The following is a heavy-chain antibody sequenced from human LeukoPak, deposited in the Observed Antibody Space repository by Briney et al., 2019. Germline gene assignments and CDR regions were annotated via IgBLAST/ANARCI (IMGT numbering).Heavy chain of an antibody. Sequence: SETLSLTCTVSGGSISSYYWSWIRQPPGKGLEWIGYIYYSGSTNYNPSLKSRVTISVDTSKNQFSLKLSSVTAADTAVYYCARLYYYYYYMDVWGKGTTVTISS. CDR2: IYYSGST. CDR1: GGSISSYY. CDR3: ARLYYYYYYMDV. J-gene: IGHJ6*03. V-gene: IGHV4-59*01.